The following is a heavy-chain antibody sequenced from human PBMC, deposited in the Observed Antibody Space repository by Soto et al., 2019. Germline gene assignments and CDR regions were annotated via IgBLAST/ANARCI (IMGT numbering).Heavy chain of an antibody. CDR1: GFTFSSYA. D-gene: IGHD3-22*01. CDR2: ISYDGSNK. V-gene: IGHV3-30-3*01. CDR3: ARSRGDYYDSSGYPIDY. Sequence: PGGSLRLSCAASGFTFSSYAMHWVRQAPGKGLEWVAVISYDGSNKYYADSVKGRFTISRDNSKNTLYLQMNSLRAEDTAAYYCARSRGDYYDSSGYPIDYWGQGTLVTVSS. J-gene: IGHJ4*02.